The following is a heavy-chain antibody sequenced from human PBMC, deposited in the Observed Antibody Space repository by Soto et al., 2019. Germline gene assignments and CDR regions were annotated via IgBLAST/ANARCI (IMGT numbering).Heavy chain of an antibody. CDR2: IIPIFGTA. Sequence: ASVKVSCKASGGSFSSYAISWVRQAPGQGLEWMGGIIPIFGTANYAQKFQGRVTITADESTSTAYMELSSLRSEDTAVYYCAREYGYLYYFDYWGQGTLVTVSS. CDR1: GGSFSSYA. V-gene: IGHV1-69*13. J-gene: IGHJ4*02. D-gene: IGHD3-16*02. CDR3: AREYGYLYYFDY.